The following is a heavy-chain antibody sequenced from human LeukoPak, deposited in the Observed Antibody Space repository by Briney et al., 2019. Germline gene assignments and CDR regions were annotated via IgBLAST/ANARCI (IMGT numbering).Heavy chain of an antibody. V-gene: IGHV3-73*01. Sequence: GGSLRLSCAASGFTFSGSAMHWVRQASGKGLEWVGCIRSKANSYATAYAASVKGRFTISRDDSKNTAYLQMNSLKTEDTAVYYCTSGIAAAAVKVVDYWGQGTLVTVSS. CDR1: GFTFSGSA. D-gene: IGHD6-13*01. CDR2: IRSKANSYAT. J-gene: IGHJ4*02. CDR3: TSGIAAAAVKVVDY.